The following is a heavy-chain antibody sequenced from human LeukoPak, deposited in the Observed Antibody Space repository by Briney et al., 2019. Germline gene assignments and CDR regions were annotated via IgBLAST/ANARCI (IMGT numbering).Heavy chain of an antibody. V-gene: IGHV3-30*02. CDR2: IRYDGSKK. D-gene: IGHD4/OR15-4a*01. J-gene: IGHJ5*02. CDR3: AKDHLVYGVLTNSGFDP. CDR1: GFTFSFYG. Sequence: GGSLRLSCAASGFTFSFYGMHWVRQAPGKGLEWVTFIRYDGSKKYYADSVKGRFTISRDNSKNTLDLQMNSLRAEDTAVYYCAKDHLVYGVLTNSGFDPWGQGTLVTVSS.